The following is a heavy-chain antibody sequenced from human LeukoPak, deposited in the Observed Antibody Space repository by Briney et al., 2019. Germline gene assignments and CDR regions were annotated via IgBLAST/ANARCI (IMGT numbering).Heavy chain of an antibody. CDR3: ARTYYDFWSGYYRGYYYYYMDV. D-gene: IGHD3-3*01. V-gene: IGHV3-48*01. CDR1: GFTFSSYS. J-gene: IGHJ6*03. Sequence: GGSLRLSCAASGFTFSSYSMNWVRQAPGKGLEWVSYISSSSSTIYHADSVKGRFTISRDNAKNSLYLQMNSLRAEDTAVYYCARTYYDFWSGYYRGYYYYYMDVWGKGTTVTVSS. CDR2: ISSSSSTI.